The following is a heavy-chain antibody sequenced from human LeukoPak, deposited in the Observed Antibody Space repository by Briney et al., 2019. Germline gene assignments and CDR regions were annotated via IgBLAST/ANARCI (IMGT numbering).Heavy chain of an antibody. CDR3: AGDTAMVTWGVDY. CDR1: GFTFSSYA. Sequence: GGSLRLSCAASGFTFSSYAMSWVRQAPGKGLEWVSAISGSGGSTYYADSVKGRFTISRDNSKNTLYLQMNSLRAEDTAVYCCAGDTAMVTWGVDYWGQGTLVTVSS. D-gene: IGHD5-18*01. J-gene: IGHJ4*02. CDR2: ISGSGGST. V-gene: IGHV3-23*01.